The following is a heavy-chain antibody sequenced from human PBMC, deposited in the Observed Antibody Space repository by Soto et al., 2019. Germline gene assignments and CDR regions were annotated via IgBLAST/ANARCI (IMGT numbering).Heavy chain of an antibody. V-gene: IGHV4-39*01. CDR3: ATSNWFDP. J-gene: IGHJ5*02. CDR1: GGSISTSGYF. D-gene: IGHD4-4*01. CDR2: IYYSGST. Sequence: QLRLQESGPGLVKPSETLSLTCTVSGGSISTSGYFWGWIRQPPGKGLEWIGTIYYSGSTYYNPSLKSRVTISVDTSKNQFSLKLSSVTAADTAVYYCATSNWFDPWGQGTLVTVSS.